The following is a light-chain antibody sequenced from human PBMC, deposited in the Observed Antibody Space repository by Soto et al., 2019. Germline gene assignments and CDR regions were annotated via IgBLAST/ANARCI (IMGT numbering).Light chain of an antibody. CDR2: KVS. J-gene: IGLJ1*01. V-gene: IGLV2-14*01. CDR3: TSSTTDSLYV. CDR1: SSDVGGSNY. Sequence: QSALTQPASVSGYPGQSITISCTGTSSDVGGSNYVSWYQQYPGKVPKLLINKVSNRPSGVSNRFSGSKSAYTASLTISGLQAEDEADYFCTSSTTDSLYVFGTGTKATV.